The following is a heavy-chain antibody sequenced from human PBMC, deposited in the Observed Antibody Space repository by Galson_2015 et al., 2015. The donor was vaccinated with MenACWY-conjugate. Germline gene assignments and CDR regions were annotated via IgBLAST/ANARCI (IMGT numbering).Heavy chain of an antibody. V-gene: IGHV3-74*01. J-gene: IGHJ4*02. CDR3: ARDRVYGSGSSDH. Sequence: SLRLSCAVSAVSDFTFSNYWMHWVRQVPGKGLVWLSRINGDGSVTNYADSVRGRFTISRDNAKNTLYLQMNSLRAEDTAIYYCARDRVYGSGSSDHWGQGTLVTVSS. CDR1: AVSDFTFSNYW. D-gene: IGHD3-10*01. CDR2: INGDGSVT.